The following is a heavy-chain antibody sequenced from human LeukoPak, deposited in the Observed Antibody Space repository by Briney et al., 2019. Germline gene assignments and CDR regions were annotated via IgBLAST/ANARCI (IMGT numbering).Heavy chain of an antibody. J-gene: IGHJ1*01. CDR3: ARSDSSGGARGIQY. Sequence: GEPLKISCKGSGYNFTSYWVGWVRQLPGKGLKCLGTIYPGDSDTRYSPSFQGQVTISVDKSVSTAYLQWSSLKASDTAMYYCARSDSSGGARGIQYWGQGTPVTVSS. CDR1: GYNFTSYW. D-gene: IGHD3-22*01. CDR2: IYPGDSDT. V-gene: IGHV5-51*01.